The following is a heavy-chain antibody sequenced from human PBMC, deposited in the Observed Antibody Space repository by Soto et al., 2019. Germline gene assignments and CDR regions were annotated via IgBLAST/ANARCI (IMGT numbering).Heavy chain of an antibody. CDR1: GGTLSSYA. J-gene: IGHJ4*02. D-gene: IGHD3-10*01. Sequence: SVKVSCKASGGTLSSYAISWVRQAPGQGLEWMGGIIPIFGTANYAQKFQGRVTITADKSTSTAYMELSSLRSEDTAVYYCAIPVRGVIRYYFDYWGQGTLVTVSS. V-gene: IGHV1-69*06. CDR2: IIPIFGTA. CDR3: AIPVRGVIRYYFDY.